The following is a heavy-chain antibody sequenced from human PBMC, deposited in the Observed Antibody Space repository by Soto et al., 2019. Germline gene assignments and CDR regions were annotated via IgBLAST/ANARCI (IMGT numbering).Heavy chain of an antibody. D-gene: IGHD2-2*01. V-gene: IGHV3-74*01. CDR1: GFSFDSYW. CDR2: IDYDGTTT. J-gene: IGHJ1*01. Sequence: EVQLVESGGGLVQPGGSLRLSCAASGFSFDSYWMHWVRQAPGQGPMWVSRIDYDGTTTNYADSVKGRFTISRDNAKSTLYLQMTSLRPGDTAVYYCTRGPRASSGGTGAYWGKGTLVTVSS. CDR3: TRGPRASSGGTGAY.